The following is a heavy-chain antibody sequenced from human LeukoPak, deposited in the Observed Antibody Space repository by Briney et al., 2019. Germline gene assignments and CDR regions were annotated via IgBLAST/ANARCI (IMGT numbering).Heavy chain of an antibody. J-gene: IGHJ3*02. CDR3: ARDKMLGNTMIVVAFDI. CDR1: GYAFTSYG. CDR2: ISAYNGNT. Sequence: ASVRVSCKASGYAFTSYGISWVRPAPGQGVGWMGWISAYNGNTNYAQKLQGRVPMSTDTSTSTDYMELRSLRSDDRAVYYCARDKMLGNTMIVVAFDIRGHGTMVTVSS. V-gene: IGHV1-18*01. D-gene: IGHD3-22*01.